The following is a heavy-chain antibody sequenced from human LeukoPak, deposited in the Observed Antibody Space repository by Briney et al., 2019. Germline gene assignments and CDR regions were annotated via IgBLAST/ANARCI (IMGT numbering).Heavy chain of an antibody. CDR1: GFTFSSYW. J-gene: IGHJ4*02. V-gene: IGHV3-7*01. CDR2: IKRDGSEK. Sequence: GGSLRLSCAASGFTFSSYWMSWVRQAPGKGLEWVANIKRDGSEKYYVDSVKGRFTISRDNAKNTLYLQMNSLRAEDTAVYYCARAQHSGYERYQYYFDYWGQGTLVTVSS. CDR3: ARAQHSGYERYQYYFDY. D-gene: IGHD5-12*01.